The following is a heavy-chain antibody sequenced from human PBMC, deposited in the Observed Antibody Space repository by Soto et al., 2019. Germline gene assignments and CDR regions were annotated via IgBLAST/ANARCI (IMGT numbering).Heavy chain of an antibody. Sequence: QVQLVESGGGVVQPGRSLRLSCAASGFTFSSYGMHWVRQAPGKGLEWVAVIWYDGSNKYYADSVKGRFTISRDNSKTLLYLQMNSLRAEDTAVYYCARERAAYYDILTGYYNPYYWGQGTLVTVSS. V-gene: IGHV3-33*01. J-gene: IGHJ4*02. D-gene: IGHD3-9*01. CDR3: ARERAAYYDILTGYYNPYY. CDR2: IWYDGSNK. CDR1: GFTFSSYG.